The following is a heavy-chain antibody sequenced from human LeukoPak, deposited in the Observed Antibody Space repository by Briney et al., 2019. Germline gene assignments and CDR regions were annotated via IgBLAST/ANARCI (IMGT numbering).Heavy chain of an antibody. J-gene: IGHJ4*02. V-gene: IGHV3-21*01. CDR1: GFTFSSYS. CDR2: ISSSSSYI. CDR3: ARSTSDYYGGNPDFGY. D-gene: IGHD4-23*01. Sequence: GVSLRLSCAAYGFTFSSYSMNWVRQAPGKGLELVSSISSSSSYIYYADSVKGRFTISRDNAKNSLYLQMNSLRAEDTAVYYCARSTSDYYGGNPDFGYWGQGTLVTVSS.